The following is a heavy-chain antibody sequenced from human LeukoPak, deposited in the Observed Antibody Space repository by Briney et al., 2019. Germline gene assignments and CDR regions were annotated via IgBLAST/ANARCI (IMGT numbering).Heavy chain of an antibody. CDR2: INEDGTQK. CDR1: GFTFGANW. CDR3: ARAGGPGSVDY. J-gene: IGHJ4*02. V-gene: IGHV3-7*04. Sequence: GVPLRLSCAASGFTFGANWMSWVRQSPGTGLEWVANINEDGTQKYYVDPAEGRFTISRDNAKKLLFLQMNSLRVEDTAVYYCARAGGPGSVDYWGRGTLVTVSS. D-gene: IGHD4-23*01.